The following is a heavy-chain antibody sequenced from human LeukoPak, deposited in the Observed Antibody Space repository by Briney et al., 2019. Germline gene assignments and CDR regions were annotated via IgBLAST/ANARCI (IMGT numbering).Heavy chain of an antibody. CDR2: ISWNSGSE. V-gene: IGHV3-9*01. Sequence: AGGSLRLSCAASGFTLEAYAMLCVPGAPGKGVLCVCGISWNSGSEVYADSVKGRFTTSRDNAKNSLYLQMSSLRSEDTAVYYCAKDMGPIAAAPGDYWGQGTLVTVSS. J-gene: IGHJ4*02. CDR1: GFTLEAYA. CDR3: AKDMGPIAAAPGDY. D-gene: IGHD6-13*01.